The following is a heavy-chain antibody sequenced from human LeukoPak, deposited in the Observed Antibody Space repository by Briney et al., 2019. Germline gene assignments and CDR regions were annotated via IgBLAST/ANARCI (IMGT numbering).Heavy chain of an antibody. CDR1: GDSVSSNSAA. J-gene: IGHJ4*02. V-gene: IGHV6-1*01. Sequence: SQTLSLTCAISGDSVSSNSAAWNWIRQSPSRGLEWLGRTYYRSKWYNDYAVSVKSRITINPDTSKNQFSLQLNSVTPEDTAVYYCARGGNPVLRSLEWLFDYWGQGTLVTVSS. D-gene: IGHD3-3*01. CDR2: TYYRSKWYN. CDR3: ARGGNPVLRSLEWLFDY.